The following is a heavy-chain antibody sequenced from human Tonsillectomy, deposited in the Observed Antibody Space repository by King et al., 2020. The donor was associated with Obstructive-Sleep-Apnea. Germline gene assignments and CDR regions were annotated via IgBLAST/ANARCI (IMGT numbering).Heavy chain of an antibody. D-gene: IGHD2-2*01. CDR1: GFTFSSYD. J-gene: IGHJ6*02. Sequence: VQLVESGGGVVQPGRSQRLSCAASGFTFSSYDMHWFRQAPGKGLDWVAVVSNDGSNKYYADSVKCRFTISRDNSKNTLYLQMNSLRPEDTAVYYCAKDGGGDSVVVPAATLYYYGMDVWGQGTTVTVSS. CDR3: AKDGGGDSVVVPAATLYYYGMDV. V-gene: IGHV3-30*18. CDR2: VSNDGSNK.